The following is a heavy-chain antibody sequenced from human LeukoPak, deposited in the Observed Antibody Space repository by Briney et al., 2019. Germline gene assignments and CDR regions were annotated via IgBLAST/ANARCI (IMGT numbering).Heavy chain of an antibody. CDR1: GFTFRSYG. Sequence: GGSLRLSCAASGFTFRSYGMNWVRQAPGQGLEWVSGISNGGRSAYYADSVKGRFTISRDNSKNTLYLQMNSLRAEDTAIYYCAKDVGTAALFVWYFDLWGRGTLVTVSS. J-gene: IGHJ2*01. CDR2: ISNGGRSA. CDR3: AKDVGTAALFVWYFDL. D-gene: IGHD6-13*01. V-gene: IGHV3-23*01.